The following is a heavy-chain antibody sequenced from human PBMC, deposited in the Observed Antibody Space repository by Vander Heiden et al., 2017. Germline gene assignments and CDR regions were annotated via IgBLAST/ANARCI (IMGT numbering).Heavy chain of an antibody. CDR3: AREGVVVTPIPDPFDI. J-gene: IGHJ3*02. D-gene: IGHD2-21*02. CDR2: MNPNSGNT. V-gene: IGHV1-8*01. Sequence: QVQLAQSGAEVKKPGASVNVSCKASGYTFSSYDINWVRQAAGQGLEWMGWMNPNSGNTGYAQKFQGRVTMTRSTSISTAYMELSSLTSEDTAVYYCAREGVVVTPIPDPFDIWGQGTMVTVSS. CDR1: GYTFSSYD.